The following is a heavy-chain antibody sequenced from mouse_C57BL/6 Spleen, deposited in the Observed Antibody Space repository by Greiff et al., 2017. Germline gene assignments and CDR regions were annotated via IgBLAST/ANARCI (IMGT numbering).Heavy chain of an antibody. CDR3: ASGTTAGGYFDY. V-gene: IGHV1-69*01. CDR1: GYTFTSYW. CDR2: IDPSDSYT. D-gene: IGHD1-2*01. Sequence: VQLQQSGAELVMPGASVKLSCKASGYTFTSYWMHWVKQRPGQGLEWIGEIDPSDSYTNYNQKFKGKSTLTVDKSSSTAYMQLSSLTSEDSAVYYCASGTTAGGYFDYWGQGTTLTVSS. J-gene: IGHJ2*01.